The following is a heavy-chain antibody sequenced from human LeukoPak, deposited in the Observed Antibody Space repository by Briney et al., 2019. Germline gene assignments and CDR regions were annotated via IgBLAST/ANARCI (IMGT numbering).Heavy chain of an antibody. CDR1: GFTFSSYW. CDR3: ARDMQFEPASDFDY. J-gene: IGHJ4*02. V-gene: IGHV3-74*01. Sequence: GGSLRLSCAASGFTFSSYWMNWVRQAPGKGLVWVSRIASDGSSTTYADSVKGRFTISRDNSKNTLYLQMNSLRAEDTAVYYCARDMQFEPASDFDYWGQGTLVTVSS. CDR2: IASDGSST. D-gene: IGHD1-14*01.